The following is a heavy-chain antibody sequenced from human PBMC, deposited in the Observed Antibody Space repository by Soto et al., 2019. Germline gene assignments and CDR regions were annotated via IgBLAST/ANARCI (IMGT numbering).Heavy chain of an antibody. CDR1: GFTFSSYG. CDR2: ISYDGSNK. J-gene: IGHJ4*02. Sequence: QVQLVESGGGVVQPGRSLRLSCAASGFTFSSYGMHWVRQAPGKGLEWVAVISYDGSNKYYADSVKGRFTISRDNSKNTLYLQMNSLRAEDTAVYCCAKDLEWPHTIKDWGQGTLVTVSS. V-gene: IGHV3-30*18. CDR3: AKDLEWPHTIKD. D-gene: IGHD2-8*01.